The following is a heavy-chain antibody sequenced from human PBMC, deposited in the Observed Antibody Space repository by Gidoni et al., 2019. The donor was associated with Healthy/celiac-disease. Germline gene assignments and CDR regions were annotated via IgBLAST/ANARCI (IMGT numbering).Heavy chain of an antibody. V-gene: IGHV4-39*02. Sequence: QLQLQESGPGLVKPSETLSLTCTVSGCSISSSSYYWGWIRQPPGKGLERIGSIYYSGSTYYNPSLKSRVTISVDTSKNQFSLKLSSVTAADTAVYYCAREYYYTGGGWFDPWGQGTLVTVSS. CDR1: GCSISSSSYY. J-gene: IGHJ5*02. CDR3: AREYYYTGGGWFDP. D-gene: IGHD3-16*01. CDR2: IYYSGST.